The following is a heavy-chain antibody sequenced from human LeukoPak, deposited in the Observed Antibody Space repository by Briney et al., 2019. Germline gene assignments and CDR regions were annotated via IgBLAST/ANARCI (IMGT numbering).Heavy chain of an antibody. CDR3: AKGGGYDYYYYMDV. Sequence: SETLSLTCTASVGSISSYYWSWLGPPPGKGREWIGYIYYSGSTNYNPSLKSRVTISVDTSKNQFSLKLSSVTAADTAVYYCAKGGGYDYYYYMDVWGKGTTVTVSS. CDR1: VGSISSYY. CDR2: IYYSGST. J-gene: IGHJ6*03. D-gene: IGHD6-13*01. V-gene: IGHV4-59*01.